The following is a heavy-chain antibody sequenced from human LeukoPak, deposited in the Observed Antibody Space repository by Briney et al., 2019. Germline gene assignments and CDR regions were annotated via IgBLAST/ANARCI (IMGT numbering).Heavy chain of an antibody. V-gene: IGHV1-3*01. CDR2: INAGNGNT. CDR3: ARDGSDYGDYVGPNWFDP. D-gene: IGHD4-17*01. J-gene: IGHJ5*02. Sequence: ASVKVSCKASGYTFTSYAMHWVRQAPGQRLEWMGWINAGNGNTKYSQKFQGRVTITRDTSASTAYMELSSLRSEDTAVYYCARDGSDYGDYVGPNWFDPWGQGTLVTVSS. CDR1: GYTFTSYA.